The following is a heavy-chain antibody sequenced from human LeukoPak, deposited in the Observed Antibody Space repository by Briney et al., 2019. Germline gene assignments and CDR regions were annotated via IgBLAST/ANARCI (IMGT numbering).Heavy chain of an antibody. CDR1: GGSISSYY. Sequence: SETLSLTCTVSGGSISSYYWSWIRQPPGKALEWIGYIYYSGSTNYNPSLKSRVTISVDTSKNQFSLKLSSVTAADTAVYYCARQMAYYDSSGYLYYFDYWGKGTLVTVSS. J-gene: IGHJ4*02. D-gene: IGHD3-22*01. CDR3: ARQMAYYDSSGYLYYFDY. CDR2: IYYSGST. V-gene: IGHV4-59*08.